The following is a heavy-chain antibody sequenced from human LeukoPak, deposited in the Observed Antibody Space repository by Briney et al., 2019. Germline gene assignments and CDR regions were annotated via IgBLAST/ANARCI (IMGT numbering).Heavy chain of an antibody. Sequence: ASVKVSCKASGYTFTGYYMHWVRQAPGQGLEWMGWINPNSGGTNYAQKFQGGVTMTRDTSISTAYMELSRVRSDDTAVYYCATIMAYYYDSSGYGTDAFDIWGQGTMVTVSS. CDR1: GYTFTGYY. D-gene: IGHD3-22*01. CDR2: INPNSGGT. J-gene: IGHJ3*02. V-gene: IGHV1-2*02. CDR3: ATIMAYYYDSSGYGTDAFDI.